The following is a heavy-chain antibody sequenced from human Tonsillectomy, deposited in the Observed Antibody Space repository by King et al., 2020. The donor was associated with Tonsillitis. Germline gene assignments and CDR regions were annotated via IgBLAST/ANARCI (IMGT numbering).Heavy chain of an antibody. CDR1: GYSITSAYY. CDR2: VFHSGTT. J-gene: IGHJ4*02. D-gene: IGHD5-12*01. CDR3: ARMSQEWLVDF. V-gene: IGHV4-38-2*01. Sequence: VQLQESGPGLVKPSETLSLTCAVSGYSITSAYYWGWIRQPRGKGLEWVGSVFHSGTTYYIPSLKSRVTITLHTSKNQFSLTRTSVTAGDTAVYYCARMSQEWLVDFWGQGTLVTVSS.